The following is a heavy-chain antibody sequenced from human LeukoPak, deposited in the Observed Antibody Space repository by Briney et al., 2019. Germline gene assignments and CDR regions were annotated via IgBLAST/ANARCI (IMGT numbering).Heavy chain of an antibody. J-gene: IGHJ6*02. Sequence: SGGSLRLSCAASGFTFSSYGMHWVRQAPGKGLEWVAVLWYDGSNKYYADSVKGRFTISRDNSKNTLYLQMNSLRAEDTAVYYCARDFYCSGGSCYDYYYYGMDVWGQGTTVTVSS. D-gene: IGHD2-15*01. V-gene: IGHV3-33*01. CDR3: ARDFYCSGGSCYDYYYYGMDV. CDR2: LWYDGSNK. CDR1: GFTFSSYG.